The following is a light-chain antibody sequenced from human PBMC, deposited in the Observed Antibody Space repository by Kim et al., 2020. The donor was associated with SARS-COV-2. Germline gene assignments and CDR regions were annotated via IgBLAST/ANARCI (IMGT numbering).Light chain of an antibody. CDR1: RWHSSYA. Sequence: SVKLTCTLSRWHSSYAIAWHQQQPEKGPRYLMKLNSDGSHSKGDGIPDRFSGSSSGAERYLTISSLQSDDEADYYCQTWGTGILVVFGGGTQLTVL. CDR2: LNSDGSH. V-gene: IGLV4-69*01. J-gene: IGLJ2*01. CDR3: QTWGTGILVV.